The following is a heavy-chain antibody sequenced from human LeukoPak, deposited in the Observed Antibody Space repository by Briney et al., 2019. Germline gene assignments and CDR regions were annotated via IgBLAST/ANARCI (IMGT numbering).Heavy chain of an antibody. Sequence: ASVKVSCKASGYTFTGYYMHWVRQAPGQGLEWMGWINPNSGGTNYAQKFQGRVTMTRDTSISTAYMERSRLRSDDTAVYYCARGLVGAMAFDIWGQGTMVTVSS. D-gene: IGHD1-26*01. CDR3: ARGLVGAMAFDI. V-gene: IGHV1-2*02. J-gene: IGHJ3*02. CDR1: GYTFTGYY. CDR2: INPNSGGT.